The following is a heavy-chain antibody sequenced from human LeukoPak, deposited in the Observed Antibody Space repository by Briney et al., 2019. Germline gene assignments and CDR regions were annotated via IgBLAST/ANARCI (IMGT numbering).Heavy chain of an antibody. CDR1: GYTLTELS. J-gene: IGHJ4*02. Sequence: ASVKVSCKVSGYTLTELSMHWVRQAPGKGLECMGGFDPEDGETIYAQKFQGRVTMTEDTSTDTAYMELSSLRSEDTAVYYCATGVIAAAGSYFDYWGQGTLVTVSS. V-gene: IGHV1-24*01. D-gene: IGHD6-13*01. CDR2: FDPEDGET. CDR3: ATGVIAAAGSYFDY.